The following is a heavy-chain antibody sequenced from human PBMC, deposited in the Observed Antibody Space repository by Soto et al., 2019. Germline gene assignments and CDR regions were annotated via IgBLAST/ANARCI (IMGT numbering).Heavy chain of an antibody. D-gene: IGHD3-10*01. CDR1: GGSISSYY. CDR2: IYYSGST. CDR3: ARSGPGGWFGESAAFDY. V-gene: IGHV4-59*01. Sequence: PSETLSLTCTVSGGSISSYYWSWIRQPPGKGLEWIGYIYYSGSTNYNPSLKSRVTISVDTSKNQFSLKLSSVTAADTAVYYCARSGPGGWFGESAAFDYWGQGTLVTVSS. J-gene: IGHJ4*02.